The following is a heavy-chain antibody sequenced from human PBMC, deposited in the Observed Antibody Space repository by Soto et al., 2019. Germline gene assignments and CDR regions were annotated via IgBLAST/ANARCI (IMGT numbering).Heavy chain of an antibody. CDR3: AKVKRAVAKVPRGWYYGMDV. V-gene: IGHV3-48*03. D-gene: IGHD6-19*01. J-gene: IGHJ6*02. CDR1: GFTFSSYE. CDR2: ISSSGSTI. Sequence: PGGSLRLSCAASGFTFSSYEVNWVRQAPGKGLEWVSYISSSGSTIYYADSVKGRFTISRDNAKNSLYLQMNSLRAEDTAVYYCAKVKRAVAKVPRGWYYGMDVWGQGTTVTVSS.